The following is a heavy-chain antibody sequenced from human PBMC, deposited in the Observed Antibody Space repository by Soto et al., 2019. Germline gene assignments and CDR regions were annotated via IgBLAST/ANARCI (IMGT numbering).Heavy chain of an antibody. Sequence: ASVKVSCKASGYTFTGYYMHWVRQAPGQGLEWMGWINPNSGGTNYAQKFQGRVTMTRDTSISTAYMELSRLRSDDTAVYYCARVEKRYYDSPYSYWGQGTLVTVSS. J-gene: IGHJ4*02. V-gene: IGHV1-2*02. CDR3: ARVEKRYYDSPYSY. D-gene: IGHD3-22*01. CDR1: GYTFTGYY. CDR2: INPNSGGT.